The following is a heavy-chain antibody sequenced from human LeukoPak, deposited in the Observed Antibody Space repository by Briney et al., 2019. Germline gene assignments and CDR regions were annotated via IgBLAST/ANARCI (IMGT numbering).Heavy chain of an antibody. CDR2: IYYSGST. D-gene: IGHD6-6*01. CDR1: GGSFSGYY. J-gene: IGHJ4*02. Sequence: PSETLSLTCAVYGGSFSGYYWSWIRQPPGKGLEWIGSIYYSGSTYYNPSLKSRVTVLEDTSKNQFSLKLSSVTAADTAVYYCARLPYSSSSGGVVWGQGTLVTVSS. V-gene: IGHV4-34*01. CDR3: ARLPYSSSSGGVV.